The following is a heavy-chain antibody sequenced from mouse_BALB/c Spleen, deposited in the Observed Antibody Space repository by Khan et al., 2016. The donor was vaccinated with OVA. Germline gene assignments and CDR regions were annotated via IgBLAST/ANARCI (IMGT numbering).Heavy chain of an antibody. D-gene: IGHD1-1*01. Sequence: QIQLVQSGPELKKPGETVKISCKASGYTFTNYGMNWVKQAPGKGLKWMGWIYTYTGEPTYADDFKGRFAFSLESSASTAYLQINNLTNEDTATYYCARGNSRAMDYWGQGTSVTVSS. CDR2: IYTYTGEP. J-gene: IGHJ4*01. CDR1: GYTFTNYG. CDR3: ARGNSRAMDY. V-gene: IGHV9-3-1*01.